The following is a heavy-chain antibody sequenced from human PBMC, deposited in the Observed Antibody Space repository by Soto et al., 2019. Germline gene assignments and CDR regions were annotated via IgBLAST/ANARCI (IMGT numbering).Heavy chain of an antibody. CDR3: ARGRDFGDYPWGIDY. D-gene: IGHD4-17*01. Sequence: ASVKVSCKASGYTFTSYGISWVRQAPGQGLEWMGWISAYNGNTNYAQKLQGRVTMTTDTSTSTAYMELRSLRSDDTAVYYCARGRDFGDYPWGIDYWGQGTLVTVSS. CDR2: ISAYNGNT. J-gene: IGHJ4*02. V-gene: IGHV1-18*01. CDR1: GYTFTSYG.